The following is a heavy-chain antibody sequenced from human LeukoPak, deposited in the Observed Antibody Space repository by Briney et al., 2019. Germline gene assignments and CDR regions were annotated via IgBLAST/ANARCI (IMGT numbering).Heavy chain of an antibody. Sequence: GGSLRLSCAASGFTFSSYAMSWVRQAPGKGLEWVSAISGSGGSRYYADSVKGRFTISRDNSKNTLYLQMNSLRAEDTAVYYCAKNRRTTVVTPDDYWGQGTLVTVSS. CDR3: AKNRRTTVVTPDDY. J-gene: IGHJ4*02. CDR2: ISGSGGSR. D-gene: IGHD4-23*01. CDR1: GFTFSSYA. V-gene: IGHV3-23*01.